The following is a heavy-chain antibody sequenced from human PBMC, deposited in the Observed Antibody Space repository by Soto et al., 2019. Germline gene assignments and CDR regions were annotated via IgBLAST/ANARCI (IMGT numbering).Heavy chain of an antibody. CDR2: ISSSGSTI. CDR3: ARVLTYYYDSSGYYYGFDAFDI. V-gene: IGHV3-11*01. CDR1: GFTFSDYY. J-gene: IGHJ3*02. Sequence: SLRLSCAASGFTFSDYYMSWIRQAPGKGLEWVSYISSSGSTIYYADSVKGRFTISRDNAKNSLYLQMNSLRAEDTAVYYCARVLTYYYDSSGYYYGFDAFDIWGQGTMVTVSS. D-gene: IGHD3-22*01.